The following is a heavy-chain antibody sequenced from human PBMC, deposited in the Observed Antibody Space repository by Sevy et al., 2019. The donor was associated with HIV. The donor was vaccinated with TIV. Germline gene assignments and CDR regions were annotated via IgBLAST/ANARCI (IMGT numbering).Heavy chain of an antibody. D-gene: IGHD7-27*01. Sequence: GGSLRLSCAASGFTFSSYAMHWVRQAPGKGLEYVSAISSNGGSTYYADSVKGRFTISRDNSKNTRYLQMGSLRAEDMAVYYCAREELGTPTGAFDIWGQGTMVTVSS. V-gene: IGHV3-64*02. CDR2: ISSNGGST. J-gene: IGHJ3*02. CDR1: GFTFSSYA. CDR3: AREELGTPTGAFDI.